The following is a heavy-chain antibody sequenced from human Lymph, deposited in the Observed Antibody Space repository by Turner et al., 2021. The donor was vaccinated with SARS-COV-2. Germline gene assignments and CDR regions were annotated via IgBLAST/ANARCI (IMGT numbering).Heavy chain of an antibody. D-gene: IGHD3-10*01. CDR3: ARSRDLQSMVRGVDPFDY. CDR2: INPNSGGT. J-gene: IGHJ4*02. Sequence: QVQLVQSGAEVKKPGASVKVSCKASGSTFTGYDMHWVRQAPGQGLECMGWINPNSGGTNYAQKFQGRVTMTRDTSISTAYMELSRLRSDDTAVYYCARSRDLQSMVRGVDPFDYWGQGTLVTVSS. CDR1: GSTFTGYD. V-gene: IGHV1-2*02.